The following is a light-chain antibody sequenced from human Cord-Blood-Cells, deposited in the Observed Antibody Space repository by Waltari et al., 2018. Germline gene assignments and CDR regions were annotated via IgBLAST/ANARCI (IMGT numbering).Light chain of an antibody. CDR3: QQYGSSPRT. CDR2: GAS. CDR1: QSVSSSY. Sequence: DIVLMQSPGTLSLPPGARATLSCRARQSVSSSYLAWYQQKPGQAPRLLIYGASSRATGIPDRFSGSGSGTDFTLTISRLEPEDFAVYYCQQYGSSPRTFGQGTKVEIK. J-gene: IGKJ1*01. V-gene: IGKV3-20*01.